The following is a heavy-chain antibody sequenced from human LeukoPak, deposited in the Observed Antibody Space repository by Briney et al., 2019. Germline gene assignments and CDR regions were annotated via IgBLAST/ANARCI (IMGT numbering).Heavy chain of an antibody. J-gene: IGHJ1*01. CDR1: GFIFGDYA. D-gene: IGHD5-12*01. CDR2: IRSKGYSATT. V-gene: IGHV3-49*03. CDR3: TRGWTYSGYDPGFYQY. Sequence: PGGSLRLSCTASGFIFGDYAMSWFRQVPGKGLEWVGLIRSKGYSATTEFAASLEGRFSMSRDDSKRIAHLHMNNLRVDETGVYYCTRGWTYSGYDPGFYQYWGQGTLVTVSS.